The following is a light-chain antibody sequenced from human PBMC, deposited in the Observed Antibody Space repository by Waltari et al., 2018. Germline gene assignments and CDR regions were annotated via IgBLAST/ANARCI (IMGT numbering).Light chain of an antibody. Sequence: DIQMTQYPPSLSASVGDQVPITCQAGDDIEYFLNWYQQKPGRAPQLLISDASDVESGVSSRFSGSGTGTRFTLRISDLQPEDIATYYCQQYSSIPSFGPGTKVNVK. V-gene: IGKV1-33*01. J-gene: IGKJ3*01. CDR3: QQYSSIPS. CDR1: DDIEYF. CDR2: DAS.